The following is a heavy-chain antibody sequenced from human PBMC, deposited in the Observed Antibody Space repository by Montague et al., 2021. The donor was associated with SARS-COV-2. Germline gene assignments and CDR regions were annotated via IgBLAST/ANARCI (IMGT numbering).Heavy chain of an antibody. CDR1: GGSISSYY. CDR2: IYYSGST. D-gene: IGHD6-25*01. J-gene: IGHJ4*02. Sequence: SETLSLTCTVSGGSISSYYWSWIRQPPGKGLEWIGYIYYSGSTNYNPSLKSRVTISVDTSKNQFSLKLSSVTAADTAVYYCARGKRLRGVVRYWGQGTLVTVSS. CDR3: ARGKRLRGVVRY. V-gene: IGHV4-59*01.